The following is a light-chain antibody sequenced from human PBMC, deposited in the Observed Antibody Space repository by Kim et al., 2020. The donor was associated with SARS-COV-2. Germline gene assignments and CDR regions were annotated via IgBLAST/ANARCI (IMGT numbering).Light chain of an antibody. V-gene: IGKV1-39*01. Sequence: DIQMTQSPSSLSASVGDRVTITCRASQNTDNYLNWYQQKVGRAPKLLIYGASNLQNGVPSRFSGSGSGTDFTLTISGLQSEDVASYFCQQSSSSPYIFGQGTKLEIK. CDR3: QQSSSSPYI. CDR1: QNTDNY. J-gene: IGKJ2*01. CDR2: GAS.